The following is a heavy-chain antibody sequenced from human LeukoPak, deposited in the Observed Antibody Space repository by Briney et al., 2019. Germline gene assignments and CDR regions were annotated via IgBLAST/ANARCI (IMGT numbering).Heavy chain of an antibody. J-gene: IGHJ6*03. CDR2: IYYSGSI. CDR1: GGSISSSSYY. Sequence: SETLSLTCTVSGGSISSSSYYWGWIRQPPGKGLEWIGSIYYSGSIYYNPSLKSRVTISVDTSKNQFSLKLSSVTAADTAVYYCARIRIVARLGLGYYYYYMDVWGKGTTVTVSS. D-gene: IGHD6-6*01. CDR3: ARIRIVARLGLGYYYYYMDV. V-gene: IGHV4-39*07.